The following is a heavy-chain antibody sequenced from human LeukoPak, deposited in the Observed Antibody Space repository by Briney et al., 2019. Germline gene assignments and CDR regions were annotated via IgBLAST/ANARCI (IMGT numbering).Heavy chain of an antibody. CDR1: GYSISSDYY. Sequence: SETLSLTCTVSGYSISSDYYWGWIRQPPGKGLEWIGSIYHSGSTYYNPSLKSRVTISVDTSKNQFSLKLSSVTAADTAVYYCARDVGGYSYGSDYWGQGTLVTVSS. CDR2: IYHSGST. D-gene: IGHD5-18*01. CDR3: ARDVGGYSYGSDY. J-gene: IGHJ4*02. V-gene: IGHV4-38-2*02.